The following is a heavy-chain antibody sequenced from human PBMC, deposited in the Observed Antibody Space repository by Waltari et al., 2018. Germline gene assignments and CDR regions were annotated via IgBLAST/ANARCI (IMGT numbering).Heavy chain of an antibody. Sequence: QVQLVQSGAEVKKPGASVKVSCKASGYTFTSYDINWVRQATGQGLEWMGWMNPNSGNTGHAQKCQGRVTMTRNTSISTAYMELSSLRSEDTAVYYCARGRGAAAGKGFDYWGQGTLVTVSS. J-gene: IGHJ4*02. D-gene: IGHD6-13*01. V-gene: IGHV1-8*01. CDR2: MNPNSGNT. CDR3: ARGRGAAAGKGFDY. CDR1: GYTFTSYD.